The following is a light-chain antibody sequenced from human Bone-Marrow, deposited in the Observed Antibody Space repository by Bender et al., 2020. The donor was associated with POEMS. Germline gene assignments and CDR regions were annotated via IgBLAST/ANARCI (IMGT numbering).Light chain of an antibody. V-gene: IGLV3-25*02. CDR2: KDS. J-gene: IGLJ2*01. Sequence: SNELTQPPSLSVSPGQTARITCSGEALSKQYGCWYRQRPGQAPVMVMYKDSERPSGIPERFSGSSSGTTVTLTISGVQAEDEADYYCQSRDRTDAFRAIFGGGTKLTVL. CDR1: ALSKQY. CDR3: QSRDRTDAFRAI.